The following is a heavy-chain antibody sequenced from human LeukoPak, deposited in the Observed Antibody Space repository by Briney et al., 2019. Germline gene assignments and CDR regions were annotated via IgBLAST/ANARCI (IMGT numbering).Heavy chain of an antibody. CDR1: GGSISSSSYY. D-gene: IGHD5-18*01. CDR3: VSPRGFSYGYFDY. V-gene: IGHV4-39*01. CDR2: IHYSGNT. Sequence: SETLSLTCTVSGGSISSSSYYWGWIRQPPGKGLEWIGIIHYSGNTYYNPSLKSPVTISVDTSKNQFSLTLGSVSATDTAVYYCVSPRGFSYGYFDYWGQGTLVTVSS. J-gene: IGHJ4*02.